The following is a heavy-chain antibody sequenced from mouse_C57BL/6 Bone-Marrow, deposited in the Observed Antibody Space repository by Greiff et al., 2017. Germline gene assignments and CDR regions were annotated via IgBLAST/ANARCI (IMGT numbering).Heavy chain of an antibody. Sequence: DVKLQESGPVLVKPGASVKMSCKASGYTFTDYYMNWVKQSHGKSLEWIGVINPYNGGTSYNQKFKDKATLTADKSSSTAYMQLSSLTYEDSAVYYCARYLTLWGQGTTLTVSS. J-gene: IGHJ2*01. CDR1: GYTFTDYY. D-gene: IGHD5-1*01. CDR3: ARYLTL. CDR2: INPYNGGT. V-gene: IGHV1-19*01.